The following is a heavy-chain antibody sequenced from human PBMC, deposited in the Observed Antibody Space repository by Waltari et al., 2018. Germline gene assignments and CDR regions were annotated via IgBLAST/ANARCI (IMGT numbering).Heavy chain of an antibody. Sequence: QVQLQQWGAGLLKPSETLSLTCAVSGGSFSGYYWSWIRQPPGKGLEWIGEINHSGSTNYNPSLKSRVTISVDTSKNQFSLKLSSVTAADTAVYYCARTLAAAGHDAFDIWGQGTMVTVSS. CDR1: GGSFSGYY. D-gene: IGHD6-13*01. CDR3: ARTLAAAGHDAFDI. V-gene: IGHV4-34*01. J-gene: IGHJ3*02. CDR2: INHSGST.